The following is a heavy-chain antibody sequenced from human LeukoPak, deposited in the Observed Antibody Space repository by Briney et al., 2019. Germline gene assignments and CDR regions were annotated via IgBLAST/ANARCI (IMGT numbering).Heavy chain of an antibody. CDR2: ISSSSSTI. Sequence: GGSLRLSCAASGFTFSSYSMNWVRQAPGKGLEWVSYISSSSSTIYYADSVKGRFTISRDNAKNSLYLQMNSLRAEDTAVYYCARHGSTRIIIRLGELSHLDYWGQGTLVTVSS. D-gene: IGHD3-16*02. J-gene: IGHJ4*02. CDR1: GFTFSSYS. CDR3: ARHGSTRIIIRLGELSHLDY. V-gene: IGHV3-48*01.